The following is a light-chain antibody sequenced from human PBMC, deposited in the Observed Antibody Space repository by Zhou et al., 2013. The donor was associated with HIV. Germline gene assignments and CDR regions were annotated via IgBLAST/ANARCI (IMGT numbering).Light chain of an antibody. CDR1: QSMSSSY. Sequence: EIVLTQSPGTLSLSPGERATLSCRASQSMSSSYLAWYQQKRGQAPRLLIHGAFSRATGIPDRFSGSGSGTDFTLTISRLEPEDFAVYYCQQRSNWAITFGQGTRLEIK. V-gene: IGKV3D-20*02. CDR2: GAF. J-gene: IGKJ5*01. CDR3: QQRSNWAIT.